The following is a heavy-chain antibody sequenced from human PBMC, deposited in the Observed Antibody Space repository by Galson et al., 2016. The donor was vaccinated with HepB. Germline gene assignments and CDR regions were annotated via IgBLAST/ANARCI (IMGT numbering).Heavy chain of an antibody. CDR1: GYSFISYG. Sequence: SVKVSCKASGYSFISYGISWVRQARGQGLEWMGWISTYNGNTNYEQKFKGRVTLTADISTSTAQMELRSLRSDDTAVDYCARDGTLSGSYYHFYGMDVWGQGTTVTGSS. CDR2: ISTYNGNT. V-gene: IGHV1-18*01. CDR3: ARDGTLSGSYYHFYGMDV. J-gene: IGHJ6*02. D-gene: IGHD1-26*01.